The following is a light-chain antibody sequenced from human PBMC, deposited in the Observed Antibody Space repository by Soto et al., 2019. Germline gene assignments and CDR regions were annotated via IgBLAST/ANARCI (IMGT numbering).Light chain of an antibody. Sequence: EIVLTQSPGTLSLSPGERVTLSCRASQSVSSSYLAWYQQKPGQAPRLLIYGASRRATGIPDRFSGSGSGTDFTLTISRLEPEDFAVYYCQQYGSSPLTFGPGTKVDV. CDR2: GAS. J-gene: IGKJ3*01. V-gene: IGKV3-20*01. CDR3: QQYGSSPLT. CDR1: QSVSSSY.